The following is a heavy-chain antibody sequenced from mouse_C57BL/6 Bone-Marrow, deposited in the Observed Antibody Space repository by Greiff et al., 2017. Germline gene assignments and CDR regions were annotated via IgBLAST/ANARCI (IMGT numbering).Heavy chain of an antibody. Sequence: QVQLQQPGAELVRPGSSVKLSCKASGYTFTSYWMDWVKQRPGQGLEWIGNIYPSDSETHYNQKFKDKATLTVDKSSSTAYMQLSSLTSEDSAVYYCARGYYGSSYGQLDYWGQGTTLTVSS. V-gene: IGHV1-61*01. CDR3: ARGYYGSSYGQLDY. CDR1: GYTFTSYW. CDR2: IYPSDSET. J-gene: IGHJ2*01. D-gene: IGHD1-1*01.